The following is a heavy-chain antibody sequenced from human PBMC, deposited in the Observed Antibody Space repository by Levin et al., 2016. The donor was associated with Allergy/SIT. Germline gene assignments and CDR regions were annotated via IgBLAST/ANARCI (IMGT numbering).Heavy chain of an antibody. J-gene: IGHJ4*02. CDR2: IIPILGIA. V-gene: IGHV1-69*04. CDR3: AKAYHSGSYHPPYYFDY. Sequence: WVRQAPGQGLEWMGRIIPILGIANYAQKFQGRVTITADKSTSTAYMELSSLRSEDTAVYYCAKAYHSGSYHPPYYFDYWGQGTLVTVSS. D-gene: IGHD1-26*01.